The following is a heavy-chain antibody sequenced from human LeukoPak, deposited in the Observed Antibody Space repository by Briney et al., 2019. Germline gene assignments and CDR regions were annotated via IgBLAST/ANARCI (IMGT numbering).Heavy chain of an antibody. CDR2: IIPIFGTA. D-gene: IGHD5-18*01. V-gene: IGHV1-69*13. CDR3: ARDGGYSYGYYFDY. Sequence: GASVKVSCKASGATFSSYAISWVRQAPGQGLEWMGGIIPIFGTANYAQKFQGRVTITADESTSTAYMELSSLRSEDTAVYYCARDGGYSYGYYFDYWGQGTLVTVSS. J-gene: IGHJ4*02. CDR1: GATFSSYA.